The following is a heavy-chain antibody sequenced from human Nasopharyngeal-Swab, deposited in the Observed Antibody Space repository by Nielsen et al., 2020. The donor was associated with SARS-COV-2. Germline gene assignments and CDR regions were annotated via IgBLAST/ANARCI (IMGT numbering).Heavy chain of an antibody. CDR3: ARGHQINFSNFLPWSLDL. CDR1: GYPFSSYG. D-gene: IGHD4-11*01. Sequence: SVKVSCKASGYPFSSYGISWVRQAPGRGLEWMGWISTYNGNTKNAQNLQGRVTMTTDTSTSTAYMELRSLRSDDTAVYYCARGHQINFSNFLPWSLDLWGRGTLVTVSS. CDR2: ISTYNGNT. J-gene: IGHJ2*01. V-gene: IGHV1-18*04.